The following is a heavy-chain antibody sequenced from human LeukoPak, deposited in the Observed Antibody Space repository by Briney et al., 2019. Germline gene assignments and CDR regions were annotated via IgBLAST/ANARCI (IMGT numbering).Heavy chain of an antibody. D-gene: IGHD4-11*01. J-gene: IGHJ4*02. CDR2: ITTGGPNT. V-gene: IGHV3-23*01. CDR1: GFTFSSYT. Sequence: GGSLRLSCTASGFTFSSYTMSWVRQAPGKGLKWVSTITTGGPNTYYADSVKGRFTISRDNSKNTLYLQMNSLRAEDTAVYYCVYSNTYYFDYWGQGTLVTVSS. CDR3: VYSNTYYFDY.